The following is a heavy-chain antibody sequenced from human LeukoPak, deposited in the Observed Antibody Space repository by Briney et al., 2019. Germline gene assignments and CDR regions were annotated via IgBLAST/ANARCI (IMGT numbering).Heavy chain of an antibody. J-gene: IGHJ5*02. CDR1: GFTFSTSA. D-gene: IGHD3-22*01. V-gene: IGHV1-58*01. CDR2: IIVGSGAT. Sequence: SVKVSCKTSGFTFSTSAVQWVRQARGQRLEWIGWIIVGSGATNYAQSLQGRVTMTRDTSTSTVYMELSSLRSEDTAVYYCARDAQYYYDSSGYSRKKVDNWFDPWGQGTLVTVSS. CDR3: ARDAQYYYDSSGYSRKKVDNWFDP.